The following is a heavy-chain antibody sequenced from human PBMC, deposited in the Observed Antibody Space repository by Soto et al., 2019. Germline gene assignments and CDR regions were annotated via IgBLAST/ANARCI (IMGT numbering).Heavy chain of an antibody. CDR2: IHYSGIT. D-gene: IGHD2-8*01. J-gene: IGHJ5*02. CDR3: ARENGGWFDL. Sequence: QVQLQESGPGLAKPSETLSLTCTVSGGSISGYYWSWIRQPPGKGLEWIGYIHYSGITDYNPSLKSRVTMSVDVSKNHFSLKMTYVTAADTAVYYCARENGGWFDLWGQGTLVTVSS. V-gene: IGHV4-59*01. CDR1: GGSISGYY.